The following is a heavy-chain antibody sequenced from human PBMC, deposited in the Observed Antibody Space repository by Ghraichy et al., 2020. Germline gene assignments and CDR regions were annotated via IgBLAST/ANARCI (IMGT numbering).Heavy chain of an antibody. D-gene: IGHD4-17*01. Sequence: SETLSLTCTVSGGSISSYYWSWIRQPPGKGLEWIGYIYYSGSTNYNPSLKSRVTISVDTSKNQFSLKLSSVTAADTAVYYCARAALDYGPPHVDYYYYGMDVWGQGTTVTVSS. CDR1: GGSISSYY. V-gene: IGHV4-59*01. CDR2: IYYSGST. J-gene: IGHJ6*02. CDR3: ARAALDYGPPHVDYYYYGMDV.